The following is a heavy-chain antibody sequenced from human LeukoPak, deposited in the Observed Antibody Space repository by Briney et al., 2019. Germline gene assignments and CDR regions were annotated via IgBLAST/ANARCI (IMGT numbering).Heavy chain of an antibody. CDR1: GYTFTGQY. V-gene: IGHV1-2*02. D-gene: IGHD2-15*01. CDR3: ARPTTWSGGNSFGY. J-gene: IGHJ4*02. Sequence: ASVTVSCRASGYTFTGQYMHWVRQAPGQGLEWMGWINPNSGGTNYAQKFQGRVTMTRDTSITTAYMELSRLRSDDTAVYYCARPTTWSGGNSFGYWGQGTLVTVSS. CDR2: INPNSGGT.